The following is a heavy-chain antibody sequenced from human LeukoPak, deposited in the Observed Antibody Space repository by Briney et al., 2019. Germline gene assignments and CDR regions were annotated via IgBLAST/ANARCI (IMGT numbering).Heavy chain of an antibody. J-gene: IGHJ3*02. CDR1: GFTFSSYG. CDR3: AKVLSGELWFGELFVFDI. Sequence: GGSLRLSCAASGFTFSSYGMHGVRQAPGKGLEWVAVISYDGSNKYYADSVKGRFTISRENSKNTLYLQMNSLRAEYTAVYYCAKVLSGELWFGELFVFDIWGQGTMVTVSS. CDR2: ISYDGSNK. V-gene: IGHV3-30*18. D-gene: IGHD3-10*01.